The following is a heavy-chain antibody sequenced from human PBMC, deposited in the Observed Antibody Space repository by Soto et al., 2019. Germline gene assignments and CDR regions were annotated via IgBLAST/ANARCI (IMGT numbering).Heavy chain of an antibody. D-gene: IGHD2-21*02. V-gene: IGHV3-30-3*01. CDR2: ISYDGSNK. CDR1: GFTFSSYA. J-gene: IGHJ4*02. Sequence: QVQLVESGGGVVQPGRSLRLSCAASGFTFSSYAMHWDRQAPGKGLEWVAVISYDGSNKYYADSVKGRFTISRDNSKNTLYLQRNSVSTADTAVYYCASDPVAGGGGDCRTFDCWGRRTLVTVCS. CDR3: ASDPVAGGGGDCRTFDC.